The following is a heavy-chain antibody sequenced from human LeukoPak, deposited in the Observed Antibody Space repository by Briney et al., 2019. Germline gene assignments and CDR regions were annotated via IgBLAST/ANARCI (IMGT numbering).Heavy chain of an antibody. Sequence: SETLSLTCTVSGGSISSSYYYWGWIRQPPGKGLEWIGEVHLDGRTNYNPSLKSRLIMSVDLPENHISLKLTSVTAADTAVYYCAREGGFYRPLDYSGQGTLVTVSS. J-gene: IGHJ4*02. CDR3: AREGGFYRPLDY. CDR2: VHLDGRT. D-gene: IGHD3-3*01. CDR1: GGSISSSYYY. V-gene: IGHV4-39*07.